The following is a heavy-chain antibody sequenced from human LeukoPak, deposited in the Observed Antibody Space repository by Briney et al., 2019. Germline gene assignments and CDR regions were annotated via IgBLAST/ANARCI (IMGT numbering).Heavy chain of an antibody. CDR3: ARARITMVRGVISRRNYFDY. CDR1: GFTFSSYW. J-gene: IGHJ4*02. D-gene: IGHD3-10*01. V-gene: IGHV3-7*01. Sequence: GGSLRLSCAASGFTFSSYWMSWVRQAPGKGLEWVANIKQDGIEKYYVDSVKGRFTISRDNAKNSLYLQMNSLRAEDTAVYYCARARITMVRGVISRRNYFDYWGQGTLVTVSS. CDR2: IKQDGIEK.